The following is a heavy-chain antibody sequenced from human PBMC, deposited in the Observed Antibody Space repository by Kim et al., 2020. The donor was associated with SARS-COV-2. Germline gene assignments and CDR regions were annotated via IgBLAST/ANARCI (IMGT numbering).Heavy chain of an antibody. CDR1: GGSFSGYY. J-gene: IGHJ6*02. V-gene: IGHV4-34*01. CDR2: INHSGST. Sequence: SETLSLTCAVYGGSFSGYYWSWIRQPPGKGLEWIGEINHSGSTNYNPSLKSRVTISVDTSKNQFSLKLSSVTAADTAVYYCARVFRITMIVVVTSYYYYGMDVWGQGTTVTVSS. D-gene: IGHD3-22*01. CDR3: ARVFRITMIVVVTSYYYYGMDV.